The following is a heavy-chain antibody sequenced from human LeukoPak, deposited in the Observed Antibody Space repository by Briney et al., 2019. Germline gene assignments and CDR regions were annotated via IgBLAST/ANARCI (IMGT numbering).Heavy chain of an antibody. V-gene: IGHV1-3*01. J-gene: IGHJ6*02. D-gene: IGHD3-22*01. CDR1: GYTFTSYA. Sequence: ASVKVSCKAAGYTFTSYAMHWVRQAPGQRLEWMGWINAGNGNTKYSQKFQGRVTITRDTSASTAYMQLSSLRSEDTAVYYCARYGYYYDSSGYPQVYYGMDVWGQGTTVTVSS. CDR2: INAGNGNT. CDR3: ARYGYYYDSSGYPQVYYGMDV.